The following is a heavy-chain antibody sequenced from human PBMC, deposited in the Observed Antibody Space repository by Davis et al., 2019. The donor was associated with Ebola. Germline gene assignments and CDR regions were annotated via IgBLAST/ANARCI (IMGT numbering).Heavy chain of an antibody. CDR3: ARMGKSYYDSLWDY. CDR2: IYPGDSDT. CDR1: GYSFSSYW. D-gene: IGHD3-10*01. Sequence: GESLKISCNGSGYSFSSYWIAWVRQMPGKGLEWMGIIYPGDSDTRYSPSFQGQVTISADKSISTAYLQWSGLKASDTAMYYCARMGKSYYDSLWDYWGQGTLVTVSS. J-gene: IGHJ4*02. V-gene: IGHV5-51*01.